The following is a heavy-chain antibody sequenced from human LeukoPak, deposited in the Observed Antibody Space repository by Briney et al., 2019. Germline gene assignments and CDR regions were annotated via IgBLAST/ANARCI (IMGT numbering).Heavy chain of an antibody. D-gene: IGHD2-2*01. J-gene: IGHJ4*02. V-gene: IGHV3-7*05. Sequence: PGGSLRLSCAASGFTFSSYWMSWVRQAPGKGLEWVANIEEHGSQKYYVDSVKGRFTISRDNAKNSLYLQMNSLRAEDTAVYYCAREHAIATDYWGQGTLVTVSS. CDR1: GFTFSSYW. CDR3: AREHAIATDY. CDR2: IEEHGSQK.